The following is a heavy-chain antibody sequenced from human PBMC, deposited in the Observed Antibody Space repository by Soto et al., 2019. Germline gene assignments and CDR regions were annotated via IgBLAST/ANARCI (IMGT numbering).Heavy chain of an antibody. CDR3: ASDYGGNPGGVDAFDI. Sequence: KTSETLSLTCTVSGGSISSGDYYWSWSRQPPGKGLEWIGYIYYSGSTYYNPSLKSRVTISVDTSKNEFSLKLSSVTAADTAVYYCASDYGGNPGGVDAFDIWGQGTMVTVSS. J-gene: IGHJ3*02. V-gene: IGHV4-30-4*01. D-gene: IGHD4-17*01. CDR1: GGSISSGDYY. CDR2: IYYSGST.